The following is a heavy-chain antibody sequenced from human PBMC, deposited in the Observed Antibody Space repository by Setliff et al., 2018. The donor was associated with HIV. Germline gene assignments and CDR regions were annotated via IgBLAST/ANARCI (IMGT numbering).Heavy chain of an antibody. Sequence: SETLSLTCTVSGGSISSHYWIWIRQPPGKGLEWIGYIHYSGATNYNPSLKSRVTISLDTSRTQFSLRLSSVAAADTAVYYCARHSPNVGVRGDAFDIWGQGTVGTVS. J-gene: IGHJ3*02. CDR1: GGSISSHY. CDR2: IHYSGAT. CDR3: ARHSPNVGVRGDAFDI. D-gene: IGHD2-8*01. V-gene: IGHV4-59*08.